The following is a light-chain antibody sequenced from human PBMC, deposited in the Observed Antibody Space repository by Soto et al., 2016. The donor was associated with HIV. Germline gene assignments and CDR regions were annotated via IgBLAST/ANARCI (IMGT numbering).Light chain of an antibody. CDR3: LQHYNYPRT. Sequence: AIQMTQSPSSLSASVGDRVTITCRTSQDIRNDLGWYQHKPGKAPKLLIYAASSLQSGVPSRFSGNGSGTDFTLTISSLQPEDFATYYCLQHYNYPRTFGQGTKVEIK. CDR1: QDIRND. V-gene: IGKV1-6*01. CDR2: AAS. J-gene: IGKJ1*01.